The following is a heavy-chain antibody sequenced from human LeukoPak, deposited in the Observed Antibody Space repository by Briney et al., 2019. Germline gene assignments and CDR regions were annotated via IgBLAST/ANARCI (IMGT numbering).Heavy chain of an antibody. CDR2: IKSNGGER. CDR1: GFSFRMYW. Sequence: GGSLRLSCEASGFSFRMYWMAGVPQAPGEGLEWGANIKSNGGERNCLGSVRGRFTVSRDNAKNSLYLQLNSLRAEDTAVYFCARDTTHYESSAYYDSYDIWGQGTMVTVSS. D-gene: IGHD3-22*01. V-gene: IGHV3-7*01. J-gene: IGHJ3*02. CDR3: ARDTTHYESSAYYDSYDI.